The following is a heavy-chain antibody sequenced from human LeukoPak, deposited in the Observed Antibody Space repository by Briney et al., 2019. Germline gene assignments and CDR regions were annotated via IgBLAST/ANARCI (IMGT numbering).Heavy chain of an antibody. Sequence: GESLKISCTGSAYSFTSYWIGWVRQMPGKGLEWMGIIYPGDSDIRYSPSFQGQVIISADKSISTAYLQWSSLKASDTAMYYCATGGTTWLLDYWGQGTLVTVSS. V-gene: IGHV5-51*01. D-gene: IGHD4-17*01. CDR2: IYPGDSDI. CDR1: AYSFTSYW. J-gene: IGHJ4*02. CDR3: ATGGTTWLLDY.